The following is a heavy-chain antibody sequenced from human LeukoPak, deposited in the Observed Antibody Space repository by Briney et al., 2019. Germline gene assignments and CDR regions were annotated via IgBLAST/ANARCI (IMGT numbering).Heavy chain of an antibody. D-gene: IGHD1-14*01. CDR1: GGSFSGYY. J-gene: IGHJ5*02. CDR3: ARGEPWFDP. CDR2: IYHSGST. Sequence: PSETLSLTCAVYGGSFSGYYWSWIRQPPGKGLEWIGSIYHSGSTYYNPSLKSRVTISVDTSKNQFSLKLSSVTAADTAVYYCARGEPWFDPWGQGTLVTVSS. V-gene: IGHV4-34*01.